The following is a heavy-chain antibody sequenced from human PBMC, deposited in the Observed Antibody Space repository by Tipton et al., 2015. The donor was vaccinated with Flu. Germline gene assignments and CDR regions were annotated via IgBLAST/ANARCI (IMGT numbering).Heavy chain of an antibody. CDR2: INHSGST. CDR3: ARGRDQGPAAPYFDY. D-gene: IGHD2-2*01. J-gene: IGHJ4*02. CDR1: GGSFSGYY. V-gene: IGHV4-34*01. Sequence: TLSLTCAVYGGSFSGYYWSWIRQPPGKGLEWIGEINHSGSTNYNPSLKSRVTISVDTSKNQFSLKLSSVTAADTAVYYCARGRDQGPAAPYFDYWGQGTLVTVSS.